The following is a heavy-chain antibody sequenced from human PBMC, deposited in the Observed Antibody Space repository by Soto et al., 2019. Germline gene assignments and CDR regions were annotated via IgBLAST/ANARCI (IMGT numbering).Heavy chain of an antibody. CDR2: INHSGST. V-gene: IGHV4-34*01. CDR3: ARLEGLATISYYFDF. J-gene: IGHJ4*02. Sequence: SETLSLTCAVYGGSCSGDYWSWIRQPPGKGLEWIGEINHSGSTNYNPSLQTRVTISLDKSKSQFSLRLNSVTAADSAVYFCARLEGLATISYYFDFWGQGAQVTVSS. D-gene: IGHD3-9*01. CDR1: GGSCSGDY.